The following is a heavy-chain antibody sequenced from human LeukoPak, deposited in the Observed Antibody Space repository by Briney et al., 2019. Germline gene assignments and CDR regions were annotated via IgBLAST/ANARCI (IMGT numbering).Heavy chain of an antibody. CDR2: INPDSGGT. J-gene: IGHJ4*02. D-gene: IGHD6-13*01. Sequence: ASVKVSCKASGYTFTGYYMHWVRQAPGQGLEWMGWINPDSGGTKYAQKSQGRVTMTRDTSISTAYMVLSSLRSDDTAVYYCARDRLAAAGTGGWGQGTLVIVSS. V-gene: IGHV1-2*02. CDR1: GYTFTGYY. CDR3: ARDRLAAAGTGG.